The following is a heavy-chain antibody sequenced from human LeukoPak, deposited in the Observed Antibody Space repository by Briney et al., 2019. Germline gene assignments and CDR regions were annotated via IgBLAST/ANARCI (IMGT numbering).Heavy chain of an antibody. CDR3: ARQGTSRSYLSGLDV. J-gene: IGHJ6*02. Sequence: PSETLSLTCTVSSGSISTYYWSWIRQSPGNGLEWMGYIFHSGSTTYNPSLSSRLTISVDTSKNQFSLELRSVTAADTAVYYCARQGTSRSYLSGLDVWGQGTTVTVSS. D-gene: IGHD3-22*01. CDR1: SGSISTYY. CDR2: IFHSGST. V-gene: IGHV4-59*08.